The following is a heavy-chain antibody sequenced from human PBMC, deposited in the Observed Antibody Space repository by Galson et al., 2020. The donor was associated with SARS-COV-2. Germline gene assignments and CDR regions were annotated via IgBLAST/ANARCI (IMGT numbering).Heavy chain of an antibody. D-gene: IGHD6-19*01. CDR2: IGGSGGNI. V-gene: IGHV3-11*01. J-gene: IGHJ4*02. CDR1: GFTFSANY. CDR3: SRGGYNGGWSD. Sequence: GESLKISCAASGFTFSANYMTWIRQAPGKGLEWVAYIGGSGGNIYYADSLKGRFTISRDNAKNSLFLEMNSLRAEDTAVYYCSRGGYNGGWSDWGQGTLVIVSS.